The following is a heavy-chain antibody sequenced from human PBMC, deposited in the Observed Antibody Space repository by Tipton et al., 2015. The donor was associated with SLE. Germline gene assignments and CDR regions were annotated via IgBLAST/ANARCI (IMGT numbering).Heavy chain of an antibody. CDR3: ATAVDCGGGSCYLGY. J-gene: IGHJ4*02. V-gene: IGHV4-34*01. CDR1: GGSFSGTS. D-gene: IGHD2-15*01. Sequence: TLSLTCTVNGGSFSGTSWNWIRQPPGKGLEWIGEVNHGVVTSYNPSLKSRVTMAVDTSKYQFSLSLSSVTAADTGVYYCATAVDCGGGSCYLGYWGQGALVTVSS. CDR2: VNHGVVT.